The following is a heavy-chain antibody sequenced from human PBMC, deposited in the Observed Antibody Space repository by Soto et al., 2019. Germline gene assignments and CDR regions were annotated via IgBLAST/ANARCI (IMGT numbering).Heavy chain of an antibody. D-gene: IGHD6-19*01. Sequence: QVQLVQSGAEVRKPGSSVKVSCKASGGTFTTYDISWVRQAPGQGLEWMGGIIPLFDATKYAQKFQGRVTITEDKCTGTAYMELSRLRTTDTALYYCARDRSSSWYNGTFYFDSWGQGNLVTVSS. V-gene: IGHV1-69*06. CDR2: IIPLFDAT. CDR1: GGTFTTYD. CDR3: ARDRSSSWYNGTFYFDS. J-gene: IGHJ4*02.